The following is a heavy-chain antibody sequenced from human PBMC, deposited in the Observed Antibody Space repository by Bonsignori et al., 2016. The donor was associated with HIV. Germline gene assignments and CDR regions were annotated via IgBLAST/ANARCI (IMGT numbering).Heavy chain of an antibody. D-gene: IGHD2-2*01. J-gene: IGHJ6*02. CDR2: VNHSGST. CDR1: GGSFSGYY. V-gene: IGHV4-34*01. CDR3: ARGGREYQRVFERGWGSRRRYGMDV. Sequence: QVQLQQWGAGLLKPSETLSLTCAVYGGSFSGYYWSWIRQPPREGAWSGLGKVNHSGSTNYNPSLKSRVTISVDTSKNQFSLKLSSVTAADTAVYYCARGGREYQRVFERGWGSRRRYGMDVWGQGP.